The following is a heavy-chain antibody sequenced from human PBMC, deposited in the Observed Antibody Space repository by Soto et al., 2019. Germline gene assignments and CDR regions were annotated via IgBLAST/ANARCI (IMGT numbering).Heavy chain of an antibody. Sequence: GASVKVSCKASGGNFASYAIFWVRQAPGQGLEWMVGIIPIFGTPTYAQRFQDRVTIKADKSTNTAYMELNSLRFEDTAVYYCARSEGGYFYVMDVWGQGTTVTVSS. CDR2: IIPIFGTP. D-gene: IGHD3-9*01. CDR3: ARSEGGYFYVMDV. CDR1: GGNFASYA. J-gene: IGHJ6*02. V-gene: IGHV1-69*06.